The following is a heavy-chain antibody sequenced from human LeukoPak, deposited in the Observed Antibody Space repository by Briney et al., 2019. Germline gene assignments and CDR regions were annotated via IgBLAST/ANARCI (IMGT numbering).Heavy chain of an antibody. V-gene: IGHV4-39*01. CDR3: ARYSSSWNKYFQH. CDR2: IYYSGST. J-gene: IGHJ1*01. Sequence: SETLSLTCTVSGGSISSSSYYWGWIRQPPGKGLEWIGSIYYSGSTYYNPSLKSRVTISVDTSKNQFSLKLSSVTAADTAVYYCARYSSSWNKYFQHWGQGTLVTVSS. CDR1: GGSISSSSYY. D-gene: IGHD6-13*01.